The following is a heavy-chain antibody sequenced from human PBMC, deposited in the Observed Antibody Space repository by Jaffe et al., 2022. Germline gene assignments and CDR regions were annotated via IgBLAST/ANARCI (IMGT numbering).Heavy chain of an antibody. V-gene: IGHV4-61*02. CDR1: GGSISSGSYY. J-gene: IGHJ3*02. Sequence: QVQLQESGPGLVKPSQTLSLTCTVSGGSISSGSYYWSWIRQPAGKGLEWIGRIYTSGSTNYNPSLKSRVTISVDTSKNQFSLKLSSVTAADTAVYYCAATNYYDSSGYYPDAFDIWGQGTMVTVSS. CDR3: AATNYYDSSGYYPDAFDI. CDR2: IYTSGST. D-gene: IGHD3-22*01.